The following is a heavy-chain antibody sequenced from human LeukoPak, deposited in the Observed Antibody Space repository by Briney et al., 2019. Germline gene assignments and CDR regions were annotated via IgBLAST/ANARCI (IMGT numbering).Heavy chain of an antibody. CDR2: ISSSSSTI. D-gene: IGHD6-6*01. V-gene: IGHV3-48*02. Sequence: GGSLRLSCAASGFTFSSYSMNWVRQAPGKGLEWVSYISSSSSTIYYADSVKGRFTISRDNAKNSLYLQMNSLRDEDTAVYYCARVPDSSSHTYYYYMDVWGKGTTVTVSS. CDR3: ARVPDSSSHTYYYYMDV. CDR1: GFTFSSYS. J-gene: IGHJ6*03.